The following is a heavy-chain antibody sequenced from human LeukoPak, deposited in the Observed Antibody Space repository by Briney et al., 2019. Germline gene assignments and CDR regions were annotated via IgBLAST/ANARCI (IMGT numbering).Heavy chain of an antibody. CDR2: IIPIFGTA. CDR1: GGTFSSYA. D-gene: IGHD1-26*01. V-gene: IGHV1-69*05. J-gene: IGHJ4*02. CDR3: AREDGSYKYYFDY. Sequence: SVKVSCKASGGTFSSYAISWVRQAPGQGLEWMGRIIPIFGTANYAQKFQGRVTITTDESTSTAYMELSSLRSEDTAVYYCAREDGSYKYYFDYWGQGMLVTVSS.